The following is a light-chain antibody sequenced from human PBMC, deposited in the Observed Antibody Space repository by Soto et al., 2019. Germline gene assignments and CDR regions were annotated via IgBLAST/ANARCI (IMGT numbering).Light chain of an antibody. CDR1: QSVNSRY. Sequence: IVMTRSPGTLSLSPLEIAALAVTGSQSVNSRYLAWYQQKAGQAPRLLIYGASSRATGIPDRFSGSGSGTDFTLTISRLEPEDFAVYYCQQYGSTPRTFGLGTKVDIK. CDR2: GAS. V-gene: IGKV3-20*01. CDR3: QQYGSTPRT. J-gene: IGKJ1*01.